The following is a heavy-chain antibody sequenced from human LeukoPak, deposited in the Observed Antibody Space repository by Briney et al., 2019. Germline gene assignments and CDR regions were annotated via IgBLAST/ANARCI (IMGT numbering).Heavy chain of an antibody. CDR1: GFTFSSYG. CDR2: IRYDGSNK. J-gene: IGHJ4*02. Sequence: GGSLRLSCAASGFTFSSYGMRWVRQAPGKGLEWVAFIRYDGSNKYYADSVKGRFTISRDNSKNTLYLQMNSLRAEDTAVYYCAKDFGIAVAGIIDYWGQGTLVTVSS. D-gene: IGHD6-19*01. CDR3: AKDFGIAVAGIIDY. V-gene: IGHV3-30*02.